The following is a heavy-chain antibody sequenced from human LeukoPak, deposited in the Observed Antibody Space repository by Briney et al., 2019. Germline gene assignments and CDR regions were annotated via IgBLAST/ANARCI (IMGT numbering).Heavy chain of an antibody. J-gene: IGHJ4*02. D-gene: IGHD4-11*01. Sequence: GGSLRLSCAASGFTFSSYAMSWVRQAPGEGVEWVSAISGSGGSTYYADSVKGRFTISRDNSKNTLYLQMNSLRAEDTAVYYCAKGQTMTTLTTGIDYWGQGTLVTVSS. CDR3: AKGQTMTTLTTGIDY. CDR1: GFTFSSYA. CDR2: ISGSGGST. V-gene: IGHV3-23*01.